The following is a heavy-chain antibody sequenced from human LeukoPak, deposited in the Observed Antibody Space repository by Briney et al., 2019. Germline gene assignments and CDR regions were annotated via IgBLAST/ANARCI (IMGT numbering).Heavy chain of an antibody. V-gene: IGHV4-30-4*01. CDR2: INYSGST. CDR1: GGSISSDNYQ. Sequence: SETLSLTCTVSGGSISSDNYQGSWIRQPPGKGLEWIGYINYSGSTYYNPPPTSRVTISVDTSKTHFSLRLSSVTAADTAVYYCARHGSGSTWFDPWGQGTMVTVSS. J-gene: IGHJ5*02. CDR3: ARHGSGSTWFDP. D-gene: IGHD3-10*01.